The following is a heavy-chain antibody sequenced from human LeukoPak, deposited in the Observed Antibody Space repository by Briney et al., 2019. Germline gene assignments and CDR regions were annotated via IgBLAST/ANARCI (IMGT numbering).Heavy chain of an antibody. Sequence: GGSLRLSCAASGFTVSSSFIYWVRRAPGKGLEWVSGISGSGASTSYADSVKGRFTISRDNSRNTIYLQMNSLRAEDTAVYFCAKDRQRMGADFDYWGQGTLVTVSS. CDR3: AKDRQRMGADFDY. D-gene: IGHD1-26*01. CDR1: GFTVSSSF. J-gene: IGHJ4*02. CDR2: ISGSGAST. V-gene: IGHV3-23*01.